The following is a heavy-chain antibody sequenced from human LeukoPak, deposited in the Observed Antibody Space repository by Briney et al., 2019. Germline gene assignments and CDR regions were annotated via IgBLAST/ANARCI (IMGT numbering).Heavy chain of an antibody. CDR1: GFTFSDYY. Sequence: GGSLRLSCAASGFTFSDYYMSWIRQAPGKGLEWVSYISRSGSTIYYADSVKGRFTISRDNAKNSLFLQMSSLRAEDTAVYFCACSSNSCCSFDYWGQGTLVTVSS. V-gene: IGHV3-11*04. J-gene: IGHJ4*02. CDR3: ACSSNSCCSFDY. D-gene: IGHD2-2*01. CDR2: ISRSGSTI.